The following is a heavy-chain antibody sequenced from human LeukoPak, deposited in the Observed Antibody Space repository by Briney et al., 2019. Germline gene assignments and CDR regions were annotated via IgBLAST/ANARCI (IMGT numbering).Heavy chain of an antibody. CDR3: AREDYGDFPMDY. D-gene: IGHD4-17*01. CDR2: ISSSSSYI. V-gene: IGHV3-21*01. CDR1: GFTFSSYS. Sequence: PGGSLRLSCAASGFTFSSYSMNWVRQAPGKGLEWVSSISSSSSYIYYADSVKGRFTISRGNAKNSLYLQMNSLRAEDTAVYYCAREDYGDFPMDYWGQGTLVTVSS. J-gene: IGHJ4*02.